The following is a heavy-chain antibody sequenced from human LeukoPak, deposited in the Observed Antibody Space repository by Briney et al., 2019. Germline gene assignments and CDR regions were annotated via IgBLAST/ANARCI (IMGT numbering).Heavy chain of an antibody. CDR2: IWYNGTSK. V-gene: IGHV3-33*01. J-gene: IGHJ4*02. Sequence: GRSLRLSCAASGITFSSHGMHWVRQAPGKGLEWVAIIWYNGTSKYYADSVKGRLTISRDDSKSTVYLQMNSLRAEDTAVYYCARDAYNSGLTDYWGQGTLVTVSS. D-gene: IGHD6-19*01. CDR1: GITFSSHG. CDR3: ARDAYNSGLTDY.